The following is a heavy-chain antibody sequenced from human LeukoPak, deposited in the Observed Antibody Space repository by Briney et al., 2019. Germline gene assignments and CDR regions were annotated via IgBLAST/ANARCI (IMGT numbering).Heavy chain of an antibody. CDR2: ISSSGTTI. J-gene: IGHJ4*02. CDR3: ARKYCSTTSCLFDN. CDR1: GFTFSSYE. Sequence: PGGSLRLSCAASGFTFSSYEMNWVRQAPGKGLQWVSDISSSGTTIYYADSVKGRFTISRGNAKNSLYLQMNSLRAEDTAVYYCARKYCSTTSCLFDNWGQGTLVTVSS. D-gene: IGHD2-2*01. V-gene: IGHV3-48*03.